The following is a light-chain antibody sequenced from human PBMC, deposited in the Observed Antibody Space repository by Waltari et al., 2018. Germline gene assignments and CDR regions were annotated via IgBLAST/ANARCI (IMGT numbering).Light chain of an antibody. V-gene: IGKV3-15*01. CDR2: GAS. Sequence: EIVMTQSPATLSVSPGERATISCRVSQSVAINLAWYQQKPGQSPRLLIYGASTRATGIPARFSGSGTATEFTLTISSMQPEDFAVYFCQQYNNWPLTFGPGTKADIK. J-gene: IGKJ3*01. CDR1: QSVAIN. CDR3: QQYNNWPLT.